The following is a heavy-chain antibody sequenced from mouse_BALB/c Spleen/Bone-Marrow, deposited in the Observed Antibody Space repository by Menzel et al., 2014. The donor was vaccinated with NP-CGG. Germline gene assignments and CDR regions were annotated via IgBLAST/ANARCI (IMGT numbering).Heavy chain of an antibody. V-gene: IGHV1-69*02. CDR1: GYTFTSYW. CDR2: IDPSDSYT. J-gene: IGHJ2*01. CDR3: ARDAITTVVATDY. D-gene: IGHD1-1*01. Sequence: QAQLQQSGAELVKPGASVKLSCKASGYTFTSYWMHWVKQRPGQGLEWIGEIDPSDSYTNYNQKFKGNATLTVDKSSSTAYMPLSRLTSEDSAVDYCARDAITTVVATDYRGQGTTLKVSS.